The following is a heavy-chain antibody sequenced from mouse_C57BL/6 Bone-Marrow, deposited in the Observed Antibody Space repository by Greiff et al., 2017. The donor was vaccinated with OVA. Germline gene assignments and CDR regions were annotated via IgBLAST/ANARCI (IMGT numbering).Heavy chain of an antibody. CDR1: GYTFTSYG. Sequence: QVHVKQSGAELARPGASVKLSCKASGYTFTSYGISWVKQRTGQGLEWIGEIYPRSGNTYYNEKFKGKATLTADKSSSTAYMELRSLTSEDSAVYFCARIYYYGSSYLRYWGQGTSVTVSS. CDR3: ARIYYYGSSYLRY. D-gene: IGHD1-1*01. CDR2: IYPRSGNT. V-gene: IGHV1-81*01. J-gene: IGHJ4*01.